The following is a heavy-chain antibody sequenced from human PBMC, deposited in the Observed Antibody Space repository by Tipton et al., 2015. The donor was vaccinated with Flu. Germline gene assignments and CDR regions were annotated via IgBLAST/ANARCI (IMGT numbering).Heavy chain of an antibody. CDR2: IRYDGSNK. Sequence: SLRLSCAASGFTFSNYGMHWVRQAPGKGLEWVAFIRYDGSNKYVGSVKGRFTISRDNSKNTLYLQMNSLRAEDTAVYYCAKVDCSGRSCYSGSMDVWGQGTTVTVSS. V-gene: IGHV3-30*02. CDR1: GFTFSNYG. CDR3: AKVDCSGRSCYSGSMDV. D-gene: IGHD2-15*01. J-gene: IGHJ6*02.